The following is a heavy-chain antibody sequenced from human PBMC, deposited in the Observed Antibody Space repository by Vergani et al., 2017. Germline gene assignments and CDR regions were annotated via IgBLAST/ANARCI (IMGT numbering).Heavy chain of an antibody. D-gene: IGHD2-2*01. V-gene: IGHV4-34*01. CDR2: INHSGST. J-gene: IGHJ1*01. Sequence: QVQLQPWGAGLLKPSETLSLTCAVYGGSFSGYYWSWIRQPPGKGLGWIGEINHSGSTNYNPSLKSRVTISVDTSKNQFSLKLSSVTAADTAVYYCARAYCSSTSCYLYFQHWGQGTLVTVSS. CDR1: GGSFSGYY. CDR3: ARAYCSSTSCYLYFQH.